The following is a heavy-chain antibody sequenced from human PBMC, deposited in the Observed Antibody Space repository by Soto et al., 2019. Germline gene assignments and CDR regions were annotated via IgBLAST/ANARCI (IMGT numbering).Heavy chain of an antibody. CDR2: ISYDGSTK. J-gene: IGHJ4*02. Sequence: QVQLVESGGGVVKPGRSLRLSCAASGFTFSSYGMHWVRQAPGKGLEWVAVISYDGSTKYYADSVKGRFTISRDNSKNKLYLQMNSLRAEDTAVYYCAKDWEQLLLDYWGQGTLVTVSS. CDR1: GFTFSSYG. D-gene: IGHD2-15*01. CDR3: AKDWEQLLLDY. V-gene: IGHV3-30*18.